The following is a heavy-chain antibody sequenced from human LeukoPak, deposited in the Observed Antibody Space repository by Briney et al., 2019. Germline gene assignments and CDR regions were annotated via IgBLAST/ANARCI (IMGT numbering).Heavy chain of an antibody. CDR3: ARYGSYYYYYMDV. CDR2: IYISGSA. CDR1: GGSISNGSYY. V-gene: IGHV4-61*02. Sequence: PSETLSLTCSVSGGSISNGSYYWSWIRQPAGKGLEWIGRIYISGSASYNPSLERRVTMSVDTSKNQFSLRLSSVTAADTAVYYCARYGSYYYYYMDVWGKGTTVTVSS. D-gene: IGHD1-26*01. J-gene: IGHJ6*03.